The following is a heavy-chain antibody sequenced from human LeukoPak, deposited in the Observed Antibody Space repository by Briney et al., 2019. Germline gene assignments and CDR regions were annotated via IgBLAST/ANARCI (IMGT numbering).Heavy chain of an antibody. CDR1: GSTFSSFA. CDR3: AKGHCSSTSCYYYYYMDV. J-gene: IGHJ6*03. Sequence: GGSLRLSCAASGSTFSSFAMSWVRQPPGKGLEWVSAISDNGGSTYYADSVKGRFTISRDNSRNALYLQVNSLRAEDTAVYYCAKGHCSSTSCYYYYYMDVWGKGTTVTVSS. D-gene: IGHD2-2*01. V-gene: IGHV3-23*01. CDR2: ISDNGGST.